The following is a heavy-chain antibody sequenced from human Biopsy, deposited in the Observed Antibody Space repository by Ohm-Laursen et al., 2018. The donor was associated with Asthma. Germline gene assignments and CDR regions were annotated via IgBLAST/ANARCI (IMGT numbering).Heavy chain of an antibody. CDR3: ARVVSYGDIYFGIDV. J-gene: IGHJ6*02. V-gene: IGHV4-30-4*01. D-gene: IGHD4-17*01. CDR1: GGYTGSSDHH. Sequence: SQTLSLTCRVSGGYTGSSDHHWAWIRQAPGKGLEWIGFVFWSGSTHYSRSLERRVSISIDTATNEFSMKLWSATPADTAVYFCARVVSYGDIYFGIDVWGPGSTVVVS. CDR2: VFWSGST.